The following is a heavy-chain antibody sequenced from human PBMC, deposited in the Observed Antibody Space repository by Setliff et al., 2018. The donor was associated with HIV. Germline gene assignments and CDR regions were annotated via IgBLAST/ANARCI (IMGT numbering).Heavy chain of an antibody. CDR3: ARGLVVVTDSDYDTNYYYYYYMDV. D-gene: IGHD5-12*01. CDR2: IYYSGST. J-gene: IGHJ6*03. Sequence: SETLSLTCTVSGGSINNDIYFWTWIRQRPGKGLEWIGYIYYSGSTHSNPSLKSRLTISVDTSKNQFSLKLSSVTAADTAVYYCARGLVVVTDSDYDTNYYYYYYMDVWGKGTTVTVSS. CDR1: GGSINNDIYF. V-gene: IGHV4-31*03.